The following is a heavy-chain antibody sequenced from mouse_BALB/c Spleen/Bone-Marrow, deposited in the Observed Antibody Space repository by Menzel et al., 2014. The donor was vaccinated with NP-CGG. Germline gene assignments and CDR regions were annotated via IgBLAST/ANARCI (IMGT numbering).Heavy chain of an antibody. CDR2: ISYSGST. V-gene: IGHV3-2*02. CDR3: ARSADWYFDV. J-gene: IGHJ1*01. Sequence: VQLKESGPGLGKPSQSLSLTCTVTGYSITSEYAWNWIRQFPGKKMEWMGYISYSGSTNYNPSLKSRISITRDTSKSQFFLQLNSVTTEDTATYYCARSADWYFDVWGAGTTVTVSS. CDR1: GYSITSEYA.